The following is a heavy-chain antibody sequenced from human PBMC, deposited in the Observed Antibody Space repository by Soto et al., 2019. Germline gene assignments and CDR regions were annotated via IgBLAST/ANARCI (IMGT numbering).Heavy chain of an antibody. CDR3: ARVNIQLWLPYYFDY. CDR2: ISSSSSYI. D-gene: IGHD5-18*01. J-gene: IGHJ4*02. V-gene: IGHV3-21*01. Sequence: PGGSLRLSWAASGFTFSSYSMNWVRQAPGKGLEWVSSISSSSSYIYYADSVKGRFTISRDNAKNSLYLQMNSLRAEDTAVYYCARVNIQLWLPYYFDYWGQGTLGTVSS. CDR1: GFTFSSYS.